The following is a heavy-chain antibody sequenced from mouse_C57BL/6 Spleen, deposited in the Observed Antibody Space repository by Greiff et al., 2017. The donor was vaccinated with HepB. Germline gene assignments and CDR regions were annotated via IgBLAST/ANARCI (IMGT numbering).Heavy chain of an antibody. CDR1: GFTFSNYW. Sequence: EVQGVESGGGLVQPGGSMKLSCVASGFTFSNYWMNWVRQSPEKGLEWVAQIRLKSDNYATHYAESVKGRFTISRDDSKSSVYLQMNNLRAEDTGIYYCTTDGGYAMDYWGQGTSVTVSS. J-gene: IGHJ4*01. CDR2: IRLKSDNYAT. CDR3: TTDGGYAMDY. V-gene: IGHV6-3*01.